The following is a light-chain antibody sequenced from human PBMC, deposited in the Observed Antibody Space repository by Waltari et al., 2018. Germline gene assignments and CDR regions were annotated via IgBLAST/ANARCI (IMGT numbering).Light chain of an antibody. Sequence: DIVMTQSPLSLPVTPGEPASISCRSSQSLLHSNGYNYLDWYLQKPGQSPQLLIYFGSNRASGFTDRFSGSGSGTDFTLKISRVEAEDVGVYYCMQTLQTPPTFGQGTKVEIK. V-gene: IGKV2-28*01. CDR2: FGS. J-gene: IGKJ1*01. CDR3: MQTLQTPPT. CDR1: QSLLHSNGYNY.